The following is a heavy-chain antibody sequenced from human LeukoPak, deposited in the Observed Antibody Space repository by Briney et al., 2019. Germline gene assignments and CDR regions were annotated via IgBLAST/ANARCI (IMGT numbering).Heavy chain of an antibody. D-gene: IGHD6-13*01. V-gene: IGHV3-66*04. CDR2: IYISGST. CDR1: GFTVSSNY. Sequence: GGSLRLSCAASGFTVSSNYMIWVRQAPGKGLEWVSVIYISGSTYYADSVKGRFTISRDDSKNTLYLQMNSLRAEDTAVYYCARQLEPSQQLGDDYWGQGALVTVSS. J-gene: IGHJ4*02. CDR3: ARQLEPSQQLGDDY.